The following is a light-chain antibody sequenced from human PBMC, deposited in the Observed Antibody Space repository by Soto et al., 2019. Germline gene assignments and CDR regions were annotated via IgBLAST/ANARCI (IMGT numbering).Light chain of an antibody. V-gene: IGKV1-33*01. CDR2: DAS. CDR3: QQYEDIPIT. CDR1: QDISKL. J-gene: IGKJ5*01. Sequence: DIPMTQAPSSLSTSVGDRVTITCQASQDISKLLNWYQQKPGKAPRLLIYDASNLETGVPSRFSGSGSGTDFTFTISSLQPEDIATYYCQQYEDIPITFGQGTRLEI.